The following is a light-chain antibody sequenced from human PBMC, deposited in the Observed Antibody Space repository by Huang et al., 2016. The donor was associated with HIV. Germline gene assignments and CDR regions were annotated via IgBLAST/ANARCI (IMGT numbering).Light chain of an antibody. CDR2: GAS. CDR3: QQYYSTPLT. V-gene: IGKV4-1*01. Sequence: DIVMTQSPDSLAVSLGERATINCKSSQSVLYSSNNKNYLAWYQQKPGQPPKLLIYGASTRESGVPDRFSGSGSGTDVTLTISSLQAEDVAVYYCQQYYSTPLTFGGGTKVEIK. CDR1: QSVLYSSNNKNY. J-gene: IGKJ4*01.